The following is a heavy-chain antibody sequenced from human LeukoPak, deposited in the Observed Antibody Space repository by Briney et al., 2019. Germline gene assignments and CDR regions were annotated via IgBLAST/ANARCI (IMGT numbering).Heavy chain of an antibody. CDR3: ARAEYYYDSSGYYGTNWFDP. CDR1: GYTFTSYG. CDR2: IIPIFGTA. V-gene: IGHV1-69*13. J-gene: IGHJ5*02. D-gene: IGHD3-22*01. Sequence: GASVKVSCKASGYTFTSYGISWVRQAPGQGLEWMGGIIPIFGTADYAQKFQGRVTITADESTSTAYMELSSLRSEDTAVYYCARAEYYYDSSGYYGTNWFDPWGQGTLVTVSS.